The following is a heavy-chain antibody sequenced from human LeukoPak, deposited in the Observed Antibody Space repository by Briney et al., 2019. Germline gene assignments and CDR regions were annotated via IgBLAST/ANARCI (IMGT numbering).Heavy chain of an antibody. V-gene: IGHV4-4*07. Sequence: PSETLSLTCTVSGGSISSYYWSWIRQPAGKGLEWXXRIYTSGSTNYNPSLKSRVTMSVDTSKNQFSLKLSSVTAADTAVYYCASSLSYYYYGMDVWGQGTTVTVSS. CDR1: GGSISSYY. CDR2: IYTSGST. J-gene: IGHJ6*02. CDR3: ASSLSYYYYGMDV.